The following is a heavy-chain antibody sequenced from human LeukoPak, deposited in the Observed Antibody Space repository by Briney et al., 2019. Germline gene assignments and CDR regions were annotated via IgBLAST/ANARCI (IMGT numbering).Heavy chain of an antibody. Sequence: SVTVSCKASGGTFSSYAISWVRQAPGQGLEWMGGIIPIFGTANYAQKFQGRVTITADESTSTAYMELSSLRSEDTAVYYCARSGSYYYYYGMDVWGQGTTVIVSS. CDR2: IIPIFGTA. V-gene: IGHV1-69*01. CDR1: GGTFSSYA. CDR3: ARSGSYYYYYGMDV. J-gene: IGHJ6*02. D-gene: IGHD1-26*01.